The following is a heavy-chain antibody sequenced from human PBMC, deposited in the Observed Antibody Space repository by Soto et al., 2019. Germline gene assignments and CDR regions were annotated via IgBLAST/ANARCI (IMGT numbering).Heavy chain of an antibody. CDR1: GGSFSGYY. CDR2: INHSGST. CDR3: ARGYFDWRVRRYYGMDV. V-gene: IGHV4-34*01. J-gene: IGHJ6*02. D-gene: IGHD3-9*01. Sequence: SETLSLTCAVYGGSFSGYYWSWIRQPPGKGLEWIGEINHSGSTNYNPSLKSRVTISVDTSKNQFSLKLSSVTAADTAVYYCARGYFDWRVRRYYGMDVWGQGTTVTVSS.